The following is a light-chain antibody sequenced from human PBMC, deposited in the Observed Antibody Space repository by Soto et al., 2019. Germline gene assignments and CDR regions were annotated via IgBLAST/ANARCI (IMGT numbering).Light chain of an antibody. Sequence: DIQMTQSPSSLSASIGDRVTITCQASQDIKKYLSWYQQKPGRAPKILIYGASNLETGVPSRFSGRGYGTDFTLAISSLQPEDIATYYCQHYVNLPPFTFGPGTKV. CDR3: QHYVNLPPFT. CDR1: QDIKKY. CDR2: GAS. J-gene: IGKJ3*01. V-gene: IGKV1-33*01.